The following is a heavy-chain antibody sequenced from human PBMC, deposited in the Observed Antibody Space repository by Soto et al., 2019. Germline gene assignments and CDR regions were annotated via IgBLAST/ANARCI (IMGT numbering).Heavy chain of an antibody. CDR2: ISYDGSNK. Sequence: AGGSLRLSCAASGFTFSSYAMHWVRQAPGKGLEWVAVISYDGSNKYYADSVKGRFTISRDNSKNTLYLQMNSLRAEDTAVYYCARAKDIVVVVAALLFDYWGQGTLVTV. CDR1: GFTFSSYA. CDR3: ARAKDIVVVVAALLFDY. J-gene: IGHJ4*02. D-gene: IGHD2-15*01. V-gene: IGHV3-30-3*01.